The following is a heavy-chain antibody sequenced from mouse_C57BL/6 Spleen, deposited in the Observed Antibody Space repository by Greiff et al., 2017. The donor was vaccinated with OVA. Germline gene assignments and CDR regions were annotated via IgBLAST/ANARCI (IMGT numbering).Heavy chain of an antibody. D-gene: IGHD3-1*01. V-gene: IGHV1-18*01. CDR2: INPNNGGT. CDR3: ATGASGYAMDY. Sequence: EVQLQQSGPELVKPGASVKIPCKASGYTFTAYNMDWVKQSHGKSLEWIGDINPNNGGTIYNQKFKGKATLTVDKSSSTAYMELRSLTSEDTAVYYCATGASGYAMDYWGQGTSVTVSS. CDR1: GYTFTAYN. J-gene: IGHJ4*01.